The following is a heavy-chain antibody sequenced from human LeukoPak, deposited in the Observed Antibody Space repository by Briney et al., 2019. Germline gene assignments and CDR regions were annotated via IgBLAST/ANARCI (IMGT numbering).Heavy chain of an antibody. CDR1: GGSFSGYY. CDR2: INHSGST. CDR3: ARKRYYDFWSGHLSYYMDV. J-gene: IGHJ6*03. Sequence: SETLSLTCAVYGGSFSGYYWSWIRQPPGKGLEWIGEINHSGSTNYNPSLKSRVTISVDTSKNQFSLKLSSVTAADTAVCYCARKRYYDFWSGHLSYYMDVWGKGTTVTVSS. D-gene: IGHD3-3*01. V-gene: IGHV4-34*01.